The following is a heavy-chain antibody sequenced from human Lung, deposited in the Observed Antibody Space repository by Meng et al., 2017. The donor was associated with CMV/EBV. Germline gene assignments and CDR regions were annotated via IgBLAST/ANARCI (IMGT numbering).Heavy chain of an antibody. CDR3: ATVRYYYDSSGYPYY. D-gene: IGHD3-22*01. Sequence: GGSLRLXCVASGFTFSSYWMSWVRQAPGKGLEWVANIKQDGSEKYYVDSVKGRFTISRDNAKNSLYLQMNSLRAEDTAVYYCATVRYYYDSSGYPYYWGQGTLVTVSS. CDR2: IKQDGSEK. CDR1: GFTFSSYW. J-gene: IGHJ4*02. V-gene: IGHV3-7*01.